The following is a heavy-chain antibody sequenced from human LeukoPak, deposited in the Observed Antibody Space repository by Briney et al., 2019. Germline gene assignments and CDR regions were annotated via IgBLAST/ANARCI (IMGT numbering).Heavy chain of an antibody. CDR3: ATPTPFYDSSGYYLDY. J-gene: IGHJ4*02. V-gene: IGHV1-24*01. Sequence: ASVKVSCKASGYTFTDYYMHWVRQAPGKGLEWMGGFDPEDGETIYAQKFQGRVTMTEDTSTDTAYMELSSLRSEDTAVYYCATPTPFYDSSGYYLDYWGQGTLVTVSS. CDR1: GYTFTDYY. D-gene: IGHD3-22*01. CDR2: FDPEDGET.